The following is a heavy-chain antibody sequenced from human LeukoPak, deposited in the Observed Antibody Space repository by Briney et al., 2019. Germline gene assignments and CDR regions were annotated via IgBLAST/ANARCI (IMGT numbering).Heavy chain of an antibody. Sequence: GGSLRLSCAASTFAFSSYAMTWVRQAPGKGLEWVSSITGSGAGTSYADSVKGRFTVSRDNSKNTLYLQMNSLRAEDTAVYYCTRDPNGDYVGAFDFWDKGTLVIVSS. CDR1: TFAFSSYA. V-gene: IGHV3-23*01. J-gene: IGHJ3*01. CDR2: ITGSGAGT. CDR3: TRDPNGDYVGAFDF. D-gene: IGHD4-23*01.